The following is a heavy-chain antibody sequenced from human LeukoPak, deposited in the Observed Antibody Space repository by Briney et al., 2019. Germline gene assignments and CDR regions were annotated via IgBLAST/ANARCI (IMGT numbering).Heavy chain of an antibody. D-gene: IGHD2-15*01. V-gene: IGHV3-23*01. CDR1: GFTFSSYA. Sequence: GGSLRLSCAASGFTFSSYAMSGVRQAPGKGLEWVSAISGSGGSTYYADSVKGRFTISRDNSKNTLYLQMNSLRAEDTAVYYCAKGVIVVVVPAAIDYWGQGTLVTVSS. J-gene: IGHJ4*02. CDR3: AKGVIVVVVPAAIDY. CDR2: ISGSGGST.